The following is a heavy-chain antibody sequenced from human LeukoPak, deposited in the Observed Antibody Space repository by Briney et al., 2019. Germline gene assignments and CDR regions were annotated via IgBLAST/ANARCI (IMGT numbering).Heavy chain of an antibody. D-gene: IGHD2-2*01. Sequence: PSETLSPTCAVYGGSFSGYFWSWIRQFPGKGLEWIGEINHSGSTNYNPSLKSRVTISVDTSKNQFSLKLSSVTAADTAVYYCARHRYGSDTSCFGFWGQGTLVTVS. CDR2: INHSGST. CDR3: ARHRYGSDTSCFGF. J-gene: IGHJ4*02. CDR1: GGSFSGYF. V-gene: IGHV4-34*01.